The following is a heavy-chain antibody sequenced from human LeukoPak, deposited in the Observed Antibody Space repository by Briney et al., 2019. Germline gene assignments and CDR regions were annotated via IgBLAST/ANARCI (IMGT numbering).Heavy chain of an antibody. J-gene: IGHJ3*02. Sequence: ASVKVSCKASGYTFTGYYMHWVRQAPGQGLEWMGWINPNSGGTNYAQKFQGRVTMTRDTSTSTAYMELRSLRSDDTAVYYCARDPSGSYYSANAFDIWGQGTMVTVSS. D-gene: IGHD1-26*01. V-gene: IGHV1-2*02. CDR3: ARDPSGSYYSANAFDI. CDR1: GYTFTGYY. CDR2: INPNSGGT.